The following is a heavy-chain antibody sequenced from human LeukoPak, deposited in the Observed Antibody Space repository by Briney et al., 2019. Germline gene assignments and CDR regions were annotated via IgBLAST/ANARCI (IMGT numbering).Heavy chain of an antibody. CDR1: GFTFSSYA. J-gene: IGHJ4*02. CDR2: ISGSGGST. CDR3: AKAHITMVRGVISQPGYYFDY. D-gene: IGHD3-10*01. Sequence: GGSLRLPCAASGFTFSSYAMSWVRQAPGKGLEWVSAISGSGGSTYYADSVKGRFTISRDNSKNTLYLQMNSLRAEDTAVYYCAKAHITMVRGVISQPGYYFDYWGQGTLVTVSS. V-gene: IGHV3-23*01.